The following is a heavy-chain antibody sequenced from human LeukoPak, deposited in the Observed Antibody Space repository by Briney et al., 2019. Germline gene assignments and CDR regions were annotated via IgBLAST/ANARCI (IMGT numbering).Heavy chain of an antibody. Sequence: PGGSLRLSCAASGFTFSSYWMHWVRQAPGGGLVWVSRTNSVGSGTSYAESVKGRFTISRDNAKNTLYLQMNSLRAEDTAVYYCAREYYYDSSGYYTGYYYYGMDVWGQGTTVTVSS. D-gene: IGHD3-22*01. J-gene: IGHJ6*02. CDR1: GFTFSSYW. CDR3: AREYYYDSSGYYTGYYYYGMDV. CDR2: TNSVGSGT. V-gene: IGHV3-74*01.